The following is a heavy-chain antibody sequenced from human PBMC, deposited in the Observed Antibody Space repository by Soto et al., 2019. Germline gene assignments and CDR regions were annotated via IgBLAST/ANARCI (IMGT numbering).Heavy chain of an antibody. J-gene: IGHJ4*02. CDR1: GGSFSGYY. V-gene: IGHV4-34*01. CDR3: ARLDRLETISLFHY. CDR2: INHSGST. Sequence: SETLSLTCAVYGGSFSGYYWSWIRQPPGKGLEWIGEINHSGSTNYNPSLKSRVTISVDTSKNQFSLKLSSVTAADTAVYYCARLDRLETISLFHYWGQGTLVAVYS.